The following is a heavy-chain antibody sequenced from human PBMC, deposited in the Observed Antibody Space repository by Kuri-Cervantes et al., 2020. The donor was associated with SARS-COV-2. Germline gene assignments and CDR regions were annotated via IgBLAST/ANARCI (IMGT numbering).Heavy chain of an antibody. J-gene: IGHJ5*02. D-gene: IGHD2-21*01. CDR3: AREALYCGGDCYSRGLGWFDP. CDR2: ISSSSSYI. Sequence: GESLKISCAASGFTFSSYSMNWVRQAPGKGLEWASSISSSSSYIYYADSVKGRFTISRDNAKNSLYLQMNSLRAEDTAVYYCAREALYCGGDCYSRGLGWFDPWGQGTLVTVSS. V-gene: IGHV3-21*01. CDR1: GFTFSSYS.